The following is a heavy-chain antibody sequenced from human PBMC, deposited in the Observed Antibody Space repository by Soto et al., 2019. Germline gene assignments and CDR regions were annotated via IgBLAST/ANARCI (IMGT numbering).Heavy chain of an antibody. Sequence: EVQLVESGGGLVQPGGSLRLSCAASGFTFSSYWRSWVRQAPGKGLEWVANIKQDGSEKYYVDSVKGRFTISRDNAKNSLYLQMNSLRAEDTAVYYCARALRRLEWLDYWGQGTLVTVSS. CDR3: ARALRRLEWLDY. J-gene: IGHJ4*02. D-gene: IGHD3-3*01. CDR2: IKQDGSEK. V-gene: IGHV3-7*01. CDR1: GFTFSSYW.